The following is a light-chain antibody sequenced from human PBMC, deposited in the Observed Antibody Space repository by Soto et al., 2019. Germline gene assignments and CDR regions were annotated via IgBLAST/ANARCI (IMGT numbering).Light chain of an antibody. J-gene: IGKJ1*01. CDR1: QSVGNN. Sequence: EIVMTQSPATLSVSPGERTTLSCRASQSVGNNLAWYQQKPGQAPRLLIYGAYTRATGIPARFSGSGSGTDFTLTISSLQSEDFAVYYCQHYHYWPRTFGQGTKVDIK. CDR3: QHYHYWPRT. V-gene: IGKV3-15*01. CDR2: GAY.